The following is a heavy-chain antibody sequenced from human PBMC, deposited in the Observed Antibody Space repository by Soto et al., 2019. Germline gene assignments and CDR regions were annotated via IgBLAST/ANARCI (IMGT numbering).Heavy chain of an antibody. V-gene: IGHV3-66*01. D-gene: IGHD1-1*01. CDR1: GFTVSSTY. CDR2: IYTGDKT. J-gene: IGHJ2*01. CDR3: ARGWGGNYNYYWYFDL. Sequence: EVQLLESGGDLVQPGGSLRLSCAVSGFTVSSTYMTWVRQAPGKGLEWVSVIYTGDKTYYEDYVKGRFTISRDSSKNTLYLQKHSLRAEDTSVYYCARGWGGNYNYYWYFDLWGRGTLVTVSS.